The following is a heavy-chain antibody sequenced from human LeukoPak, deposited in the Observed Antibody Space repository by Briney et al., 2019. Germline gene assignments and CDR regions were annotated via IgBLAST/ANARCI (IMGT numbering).Heavy chain of an antibody. CDR3: ARIYDYVWGSYRPRGYYFDY. CDR2: IYYSGST. V-gene: IGHV4-39*07. CDR1: GGSISSSSYY. Sequence: SETLSLTCTVSGGSISSSSYYWGWIRQPPGKGLEWIGSIYYSGSTYYIPSLKSRLTISVDTSKNQFSLKLSSVTAADTAVYYCARIYDYVWGSYRPRGYYFDYWGQGTLVTVSS. D-gene: IGHD3-16*02. J-gene: IGHJ4*02.